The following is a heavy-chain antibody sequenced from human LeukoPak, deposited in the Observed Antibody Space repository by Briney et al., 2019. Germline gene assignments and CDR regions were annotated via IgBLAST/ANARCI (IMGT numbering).Heavy chain of an antibody. J-gene: IGHJ4*02. Sequence: ASVKVSCKASGYIFTTYAMNWVRQAPGQRLEWMGWINTNTGNPTYAQGFTGRFVFSLDTSVSTAYLQISSLKAGDTAVYYCARDPQGYSSSWSNFDYWGQGTLVTVSS. CDR3: ARDPQGYSSSWSNFDY. CDR2: INTNTGNP. CDR1: GYIFTTYA. D-gene: IGHD6-13*01. V-gene: IGHV7-4-1*02.